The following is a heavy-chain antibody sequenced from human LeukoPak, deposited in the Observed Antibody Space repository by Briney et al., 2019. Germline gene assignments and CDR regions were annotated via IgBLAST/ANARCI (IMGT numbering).Heavy chain of an antibody. CDR1: GFTLSNSA. Sequence: GGSLRLSCAASGFTLSNSAMSWVRQAPGKGLEWVSGFSGPGKTYYADSVKGRFTISRDNSKNTLYLQMNSLRAEDTAVYYCARLLYYYGMDVWGQGTTVTVSS. V-gene: IGHV3-23*01. D-gene: IGHD3-10*01. J-gene: IGHJ6*02. CDR2: FSGPGKT. CDR3: ARLLYYYGMDV.